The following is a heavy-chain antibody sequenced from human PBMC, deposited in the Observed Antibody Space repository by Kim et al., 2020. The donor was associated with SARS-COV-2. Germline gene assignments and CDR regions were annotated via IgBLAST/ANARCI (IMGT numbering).Heavy chain of an antibody. V-gene: IGHV3-21*01. D-gene: IGHD4-17*01. CDR1: GFTFSSYS. Sequence: GGSLRLSCAASGFTFSSYSMNWVRQAPGKGLEWVSSISSSSSYISYADSVKGRFTISRDNAKNSLYLQMNSLRAEDTAVYYCARDSPGDYFYYGMDVWGQGATVSASS. J-gene: IGHJ6*02. CDR3: ARDSPGDYFYYGMDV. CDR2: ISSSSSYI.